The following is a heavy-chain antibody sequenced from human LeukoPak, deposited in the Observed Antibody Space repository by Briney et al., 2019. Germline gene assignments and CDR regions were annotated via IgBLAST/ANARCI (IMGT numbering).Heavy chain of an antibody. CDR1: GGTFSSYA. V-gene: IGHV1-69*04. J-gene: IGHJ2*01. CDR3: ARPQDYGGKRSGGWYFDL. Sequence: SVKVSCNASGGTFSSYAISWVRQAPGQWLEWMGRIIPILGIANYAQKFQGRVTITADKSTSTAYMELSSLRSEDTAVYYCARPQDYGGKRSGGWYFDLWGRGTLVTVSS. CDR2: IIPILGIA. D-gene: IGHD4-23*01.